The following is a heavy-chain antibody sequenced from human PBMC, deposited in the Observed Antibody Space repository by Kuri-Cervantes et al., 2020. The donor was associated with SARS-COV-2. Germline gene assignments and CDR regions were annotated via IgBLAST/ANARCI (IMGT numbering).Heavy chain of an antibody. D-gene: IGHD2-15*01. V-gene: IGHV3-23*01. Sequence: GGSLRLSCEASGFAFSSHPMSWVRQTPGKGLEWVSSITSRGTKTYYADSAKGRFTFSRDNSKNTLYLQMNSLRAEDTAVYYCARDPGGGFDPWGQGTLVTVSS. CDR2: ITSRGTKT. CDR1: GFAFSSHP. CDR3: ARDPGGGFDP. J-gene: IGHJ5*02.